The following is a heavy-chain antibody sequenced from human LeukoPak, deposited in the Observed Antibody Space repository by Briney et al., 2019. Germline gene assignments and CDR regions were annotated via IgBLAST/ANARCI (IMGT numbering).Heavy chain of an antibody. J-gene: IGHJ4*02. CDR3: AREGPSGDIVVVPAAM. V-gene: IGHV1-69*13. D-gene: IGHD2-2*01. CDR1: GYTFTSYG. CDR2: IIPIFGTA. Sequence: GASVKVSCKASGYTFTSYGISWVRQAPGQGLEWMGGIIPIFGTANYAQKFQGRVTITADESTSTAYMELSSLRSEDTAVYYCAREGPSGDIVVVPAAMWGQGTLVTVSS.